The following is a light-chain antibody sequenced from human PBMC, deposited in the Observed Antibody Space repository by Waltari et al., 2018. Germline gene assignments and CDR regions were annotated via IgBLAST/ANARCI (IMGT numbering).Light chain of an antibody. CDR1: SSNIGSNT. Sequence: QSVLTQPPSASGAPGQRVTISCSGRSSNIGSNTVNWYQQLPGTAPKLLIYYNDQRPSGVPDRFSGSKSGTSASLAISGLQSEDEADYYCAAWDDSLNAEVFGGGTKLTVL. CDR3: AAWDDSLNAEV. CDR2: YND. V-gene: IGLV1-44*01. J-gene: IGLJ3*02.